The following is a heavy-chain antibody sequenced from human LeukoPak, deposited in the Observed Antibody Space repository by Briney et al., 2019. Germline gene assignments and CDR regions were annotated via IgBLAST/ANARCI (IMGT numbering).Heavy chain of an antibody. CDR3: AKDIVVVPAAIPYYYYGMDV. CDR2: ISSSSSYI. D-gene: IGHD2-2*01. Sequence: GGSLRLPCAASGFTFSSYSMNWVRQAPGKGLEWVSSISSSSSYIYYADSVKGRFTISRDNAKNSLYLQMNSLRAEDTAVYYCAKDIVVVPAAIPYYYYGMDVWGKGTTVTVSS. CDR1: GFTFSSYS. J-gene: IGHJ6*04. V-gene: IGHV3-21*01.